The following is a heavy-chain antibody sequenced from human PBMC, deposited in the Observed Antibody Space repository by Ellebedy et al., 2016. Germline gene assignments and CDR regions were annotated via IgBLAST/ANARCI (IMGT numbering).Heavy chain of an antibody. V-gene: IGHV4-30-4*08. CDR1: GGSISRGDYY. Sequence: SETLSLTXTVSGGSISRGDYYWSWIRQPPGKGLEYIGYFYNSGSTYYNPSLKSRVTMSVDTSKNQFSLRLSSVTAADTAVYYCARTWTQLWTPAYWGQGTLVTVSS. CDR2: FYNSGST. CDR3: ARTWTQLWTPAY. J-gene: IGHJ4*02. D-gene: IGHD5-18*01.